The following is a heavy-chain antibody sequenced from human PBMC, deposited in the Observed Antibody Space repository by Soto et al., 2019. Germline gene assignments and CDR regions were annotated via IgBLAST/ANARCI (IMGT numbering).Heavy chain of an antibody. D-gene: IGHD4-17*01. CDR1: GFSVSTNY. CDR3: ARAYGDYGNWYFDL. CDR2: TYTGGTT. Sequence: EVRLVESGGGLMQPGGSLRLSCAASGFSVSTNYMTWVRQAPEKGLEWVSVTYTGGTTYYADYVKGRFTISRDNSKNTLYLQMDSLRGEDTAVYYCARAYGDYGNWYFDLWGRGTLVTVSS. J-gene: IGHJ2*01. V-gene: IGHV3-53*01.